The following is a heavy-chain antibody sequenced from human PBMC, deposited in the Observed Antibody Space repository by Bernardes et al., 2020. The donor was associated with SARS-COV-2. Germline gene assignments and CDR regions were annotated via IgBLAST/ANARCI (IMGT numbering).Heavy chain of an antibody. D-gene: IGHD4-17*01. J-gene: IGHJ4*02. CDR3: ARVNGDIDF. Sequence: ASVKVSCKASGYDFTRYDINWVRQATGQGLEWMGWINLKSGSRGYAENFQGRLTMTRDTSISTVYMELSSLTVEDTAVYYCARVNGDIDFWGQGTLVSVSS. CDR1: GYDFTRYD. V-gene: IGHV1-8*01. CDR2: INLKSGSR.